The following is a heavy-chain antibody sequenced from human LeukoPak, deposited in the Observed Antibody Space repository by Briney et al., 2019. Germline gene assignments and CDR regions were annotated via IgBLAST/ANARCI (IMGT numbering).Heavy chain of an antibody. CDR3: ARYYSGYFYYMDV. CDR1: GFTFSSYW. CDR2: IKQDGSEK. Sequence: WGSLRLSCAASGFTFSSYWMSWVRQAPGKGLEWVANIKQDGSEKYYVDSVKGRFTISRDNAKNSLYLQMNSLRAEDTAVYYCARYYSGYFYYMDVWGKGTTVTVSS. D-gene: IGHD3-10*01. V-gene: IGHV3-7*01. J-gene: IGHJ6*03.